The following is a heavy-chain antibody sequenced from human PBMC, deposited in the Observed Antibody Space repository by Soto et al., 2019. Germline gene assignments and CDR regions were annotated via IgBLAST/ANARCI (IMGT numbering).Heavy chain of an antibody. V-gene: IGHV1-69*12. D-gene: IGHD3-10*01. CDR2: IIRIFGTP. Sequence: QVQLVQSGAEVKKPGSSVKVSCKASGGTFSSYAINWVRQAPGQGLEWMGGIIRIFGTPDYAQRLQGRVTITADESTSTAYVGLSSLRSEETSVYYCAREGSSEYYYAGMDVWGQGPTVTVPS. CDR3: AREGSSEYYYAGMDV. CDR1: GGTFSSYA. J-gene: IGHJ6*02.